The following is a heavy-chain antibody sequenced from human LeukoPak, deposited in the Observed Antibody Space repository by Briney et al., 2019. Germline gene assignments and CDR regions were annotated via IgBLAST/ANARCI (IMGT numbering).Heavy chain of an antibody. J-gene: IGHJ4*02. CDR1: GHSFTSYW. CDR3: ARLRPGSSGWYDSFDY. CDR2: IYPGDSDT. Sequence: GESLKISCKGSGHSFTSYWIGWVRQMPGKGLEWMGIIYPGDSDTRYSPSFQGQVTISADKSISTAYLQWSSLKASDTAMYYCARLRPGSSGWYDSFDYWGQGTLVTVSS. D-gene: IGHD6-19*01. V-gene: IGHV5-51*01.